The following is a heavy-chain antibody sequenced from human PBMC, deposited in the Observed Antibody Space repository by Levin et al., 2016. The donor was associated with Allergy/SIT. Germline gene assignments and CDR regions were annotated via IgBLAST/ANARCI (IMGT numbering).Heavy chain of an antibody. CDR3: AKAYSSSWYWSFWY. CDR2: ISGSGGST. Sequence: WIRQPPGKGPEWVSAISGSGGSTYYADSVKGRFTISRDNSKNTLYLQMNSLRAEDTAVYYCAKAYSSSWYWSFWYWGQGTLVTVSS. D-gene: IGHD6-13*01. J-gene: IGHJ4*02. V-gene: IGHV3-23*01.